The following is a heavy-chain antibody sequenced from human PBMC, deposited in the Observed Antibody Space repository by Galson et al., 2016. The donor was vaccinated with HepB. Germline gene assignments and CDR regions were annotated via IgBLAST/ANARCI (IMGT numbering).Heavy chain of an antibody. Sequence: SLRLSCAGSGFSFSSHGMAWVRQAPGKGLEWVANIKEGGRDRDKYYVDSVKGRFSISRENAQNSPFLQMNSLRAEDTAVYYCARPTCAAAGTGEFDDWGRGTLVTVSS. D-gene: IGHD6-13*01. V-gene: IGHV3-7*01. CDR1: GFSFSSHG. CDR2: IKEGGRDRDK. CDR3: ARPTCAAAGTGEFDD. J-gene: IGHJ4*02.